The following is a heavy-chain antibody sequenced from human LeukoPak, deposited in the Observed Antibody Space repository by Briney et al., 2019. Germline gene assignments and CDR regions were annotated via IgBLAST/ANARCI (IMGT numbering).Heavy chain of an antibody. J-gene: IGHJ4*02. Sequence: PSETLSLICTVSGGSISSYYWSWIRQPPGKGLEWIGYIYYSGSTNYNPSLKSRVTISVDTSKNQFSLKLSSVTAADTAVYYCARQAEMATIGGFDYWGQGTLVTVSS. CDR3: ARQAEMATIGGFDY. D-gene: IGHD5-24*01. CDR1: GGSISSYY. CDR2: IYYSGST. V-gene: IGHV4-59*08.